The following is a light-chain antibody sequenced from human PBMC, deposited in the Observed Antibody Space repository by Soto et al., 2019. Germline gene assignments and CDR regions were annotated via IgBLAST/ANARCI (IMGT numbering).Light chain of an antibody. CDR1: QSVSSY. CDR3: QQRSSWPLT. V-gene: IGKV3-11*01. Sequence: EIVLTQSPATLSLSPGERATLSCRASQSVSSYLAWYQQKPGQAPRLLISDASNRATGIPARFSGSESGTDFTLTISSLEPEDFAVYYCQQRSSWPLTFGGGTKVEIK. J-gene: IGKJ4*01. CDR2: DAS.